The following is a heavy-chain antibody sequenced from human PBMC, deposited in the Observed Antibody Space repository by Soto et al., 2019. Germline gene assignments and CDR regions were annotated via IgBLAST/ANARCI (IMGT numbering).Heavy chain of an antibody. J-gene: IGHJ6*02. CDR2: INSDGSST. Sequence: PGGSLRLSCAASGFTFSSYWMHWFRQAPGKGLVWVSRINSDGSSTSYADSVKGRFTISRDNAKNTLYLQMNSLRAEDTAVYYCARDREYYDFWSGYYGVYYYYYGMDVWGQGTTVTVSS. D-gene: IGHD3-3*01. CDR1: GFTFSSYW. V-gene: IGHV3-74*01. CDR3: ARDREYYDFWSGYYGVYYYYYGMDV.